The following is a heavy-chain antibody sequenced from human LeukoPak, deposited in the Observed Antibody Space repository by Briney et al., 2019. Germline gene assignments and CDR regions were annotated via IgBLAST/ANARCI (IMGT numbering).Heavy chain of an antibody. Sequence: SVKVSCKASGRTFSSYAISWVRQAPGQGLECIGRIIPIFGTANYAQKFQGRVTITTDESTSTAYMELSSLRSEDTAVYYCARGFYGDYLGYWGQGTLVTVSS. V-gene: IGHV1-69*05. D-gene: IGHD4-17*01. J-gene: IGHJ4*02. CDR2: IIPIFGTA. CDR1: GRTFSSYA. CDR3: ARGFYGDYLGY.